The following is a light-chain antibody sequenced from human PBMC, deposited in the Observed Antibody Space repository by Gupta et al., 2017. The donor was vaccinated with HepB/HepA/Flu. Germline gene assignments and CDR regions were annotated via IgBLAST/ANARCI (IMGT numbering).Light chain of an antibody. CDR2: DAS. CDR1: QSVSSY. V-gene: IGKV3-11*01. J-gene: IGKJ5*01. Sequence: EIVLTQSPATLSLSPGERVTLSCRASQSVSSYLAWYQQKPGQAPRLLIYDASNRATGIPARFSGSGSGTDFTLTISSLEAEDFAAYYCQQRRNWPITFGQGTXLEIK. CDR3: QQRRNWPIT.